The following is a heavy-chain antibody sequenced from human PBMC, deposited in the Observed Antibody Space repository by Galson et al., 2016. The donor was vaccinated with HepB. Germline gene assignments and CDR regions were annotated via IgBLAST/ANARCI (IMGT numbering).Heavy chain of an antibody. D-gene: IGHD2/OR15-2a*01. Sequence: SETLSLTCTVSGGSIISSRYYWGWIRQPPGKGLEWIASMYSSGTTYYNPSLKSRVTISLDTSKNQVSLNLIPLTAADTAVYYCSRGVTETGSIFFDLWGPGTLATVSS. CDR3: SRGVTETGSIFFDL. J-gene: IGHJ4*02. CDR1: GGSIISSRYY. CDR2: MYSSGTT. V-gene: IGHV4-39*07.